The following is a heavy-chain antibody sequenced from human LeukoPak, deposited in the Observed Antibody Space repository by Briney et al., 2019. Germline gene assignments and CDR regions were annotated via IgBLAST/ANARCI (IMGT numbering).Heavy chain of an antibody. CDR1: GFTFSSYA. D-gene: IGHD3-22*01. V-gene: IGHV3-23*01. CDR2: ISGSGGST. J-gene: IGHJ4*02. CDR3: AKGYVPYVSSGYYRHLYFDY. Sequence: PGGSLRLSCAASGFTFSSYAMSWVRQAPGKGLEWVSAISGSGGSTYYADSVKGRFTISRDNSKNTLYLQMNSLRAEDTAVYYCAKGYVPYVSSGYYRHLYFDYWGQGTLVTVS.